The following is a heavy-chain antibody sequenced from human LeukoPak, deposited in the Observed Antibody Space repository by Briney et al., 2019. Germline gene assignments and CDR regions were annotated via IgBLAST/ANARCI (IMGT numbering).Heavy chain of an antibody. J-gene: IGHJ4*02. CDR1: GGSFSGYY. D-gene: IGHD4-11*01. CDR3: ARVAVTTVTKLDY. V-gene: IGHV4-34*01. Sequence: SETLSLTCAVYGGSFSGYYWSWIRQPPGKGLEWIGEINHSGSTNYNPSLKSRVTISVDTSKNQFSLKLSSVTAADTAVYYCARVAVTTVTKLDYWGQGTLVIVSS. CDR2: INHSGST.